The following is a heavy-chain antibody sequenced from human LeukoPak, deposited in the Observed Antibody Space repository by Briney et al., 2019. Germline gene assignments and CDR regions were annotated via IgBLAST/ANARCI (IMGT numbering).Heavy chain of an antibody. CDR2: IYYSGST. D-gene: IGHD2-8*01. J-gene: IGHJ5*02. CDR3: ARQSKFYCTNGVCYITADSSRRYNWSTP. CDR1: GGSISSSSYY. Sequence: SETLSLTCTVSGGSISSSSYYSGWIRQPPGKGLQWIGSIYYSGSTYYDPSLTSRVTISVDTSKNQFSPKLSSVTAADTAVYYCARQSKFYCTNGVCYITADSSRRYNWSTPGAREPWSPSPQ. V-gene: IGHV4-39*01.